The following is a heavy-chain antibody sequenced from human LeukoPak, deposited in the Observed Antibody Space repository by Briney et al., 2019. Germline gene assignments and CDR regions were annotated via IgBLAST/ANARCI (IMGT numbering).Heavy chain of an antibody. D-gene: IGHD2-2*01. CDR1: GCTFTSYG. Sequence: ASAKVSCKASGCTFTSYGISWVRQAPGQGLEWMGWISTYNGNTNYAQKLQGRVTMTTDTSTSTAYMELRGLRSDDTAVYYCARWYCSSTSCYAGAFDIWGQGTMVTVSS. CDR2: ISTYNGNT. J-gene: IGHJ3*02. V-gene: IGHV1-18*04. CDR3: ARWYCSSTSCYAGAFDI.